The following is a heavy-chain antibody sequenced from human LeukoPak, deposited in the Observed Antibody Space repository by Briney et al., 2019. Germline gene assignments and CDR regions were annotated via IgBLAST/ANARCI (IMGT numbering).Heavy chain of an antibody. CDR2: ISGSGGST. J-gene: IGHJ4*02. V-gene: IGHV3-23*01. CDR3: AKVGDSSSWAYFDY. Sequence: HPGGSLRLSCAASGFTFSSYAMSWVRQAPGKGLEWVSAISGSGGSTYYADSVKGRFTISRDNSKNTLYLQMNSLRAEDTAVYYCAKVGDSSSWAYFDYWGQGTLVTVSS. CDR1: GFTFSSYA. D-gene: IGHD6-13*01.